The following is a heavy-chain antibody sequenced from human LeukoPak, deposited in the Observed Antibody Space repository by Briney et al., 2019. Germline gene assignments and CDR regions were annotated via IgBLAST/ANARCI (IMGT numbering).Heavy chain of an antibody. J-gene: IGHJ3*02. D-gene: IGHD3-10*01. CDR2: VWYDGTTK. V-gene: IGHV3-33*01. CDR3: ARDHEEVHDAFDI. Sequence: GGSLRLSCAASGFTFSSYGMHGVRQAPGKGLEWVAAVWYDGTTKYYADCVRGRFTISRDNSKNTLHLQMNSLTAEDTAVYYCARDHEEVHDAFDIWGQGTMVTVSS. CDR1: GFTFSSYG.